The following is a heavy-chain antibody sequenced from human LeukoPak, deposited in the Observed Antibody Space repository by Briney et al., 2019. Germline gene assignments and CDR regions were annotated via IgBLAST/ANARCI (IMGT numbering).Heavy chain of an antibody. Sequence: GGSLRLSCAASGFTFSDYGMHWVRQAPGKGLEWVSVIYSGGSTYYADSVKGRFTISRDNSKNTLYLQMNSLRAEDTAVYYCASISSGYYYVGSLAFDIWGQGTMVTVSS. CDR1: GFTFSDYG. J-gene: IGHJ3*02. CDR2: IYSGGST. V-gene: IGHV3-NL1*01. CDR3: ASISSGYYYVGSLAFDI. D-gene: IGHD3-22*01.